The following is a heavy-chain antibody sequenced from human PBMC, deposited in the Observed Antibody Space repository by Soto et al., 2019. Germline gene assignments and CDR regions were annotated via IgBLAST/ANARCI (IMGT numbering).Heavy chain of an antibody. J-gene: IGHJ6*02. CDR2: IYPGDSDI. Sequence: PGESLKISCKGSGYTFTNYWIGWVRQMPGKGPEWMGIIYPGDSDIKYNPSFQGQVTISADKSITTTYLQWSSLKASDTAIYYCAASIFYYGMDVWGQGTTVTVSS. V-gene: IGHV5-51*01. CDR1: GYTFTNYW. CDR3: AASIFYYGMDV.